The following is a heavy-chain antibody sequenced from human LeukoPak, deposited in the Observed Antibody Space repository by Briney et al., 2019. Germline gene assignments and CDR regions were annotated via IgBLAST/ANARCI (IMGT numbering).Heavy chain of an antibody. CDR2: ISSRASSI. J-gene: IGHJ4*02. D-gene: IGHD3-22*01. CDR1: GFTFSDSY. CDR3: AEATYYYDSSGYYYYGPSYFDY. V-gene: IGHV3-11*01. Sequence: GGSLRLSCAASGFTFSDSYMSWIRQAPGKGLEWVSHISSRASSIYYADSVKGRFTISRDNAKNSLYLQMNSLRVEDTAVYYCAEATYYYDSSGYYYYGPSYFDYWGQGTLVTVSS.